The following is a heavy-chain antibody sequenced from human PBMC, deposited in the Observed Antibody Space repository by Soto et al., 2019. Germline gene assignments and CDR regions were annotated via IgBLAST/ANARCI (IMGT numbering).Heavy chain of an antibody. Sequence: ELQLVESGGGPAQPGESLRLSCVASGFTFSSYWIHWVRQAPGKGPEWVSRINEDGSHIYYADSVEGRFSVSRDNAENTVFLQLNSLSAEDTAVYYCVRDFRISDFWGQGTLVTVSS. D-gene: IGHD3-10*01. CDR3: VRDFRISDF. J-gene: IGHJ4*02. CDR2: INEDGSHI. V-gene: IGHV3-74*01. CDR1: GFTFSSYW.